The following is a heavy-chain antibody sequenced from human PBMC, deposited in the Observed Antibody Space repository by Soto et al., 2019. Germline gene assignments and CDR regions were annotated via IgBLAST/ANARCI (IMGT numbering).Heavy chain of an antibody. D-gene: IGHD3-3*02. J-gene: IGHJ4*02. CDR3: VKDAPQPFSD. Sequence: EVQLLESGGGLVQPGGSLRISCAASGFDFSNYAMSWVRQAPGKGLEWVSAISGTAHATYYAASVKGRFTISRDNSKNTLYLQMTSLRVEDTAVYFCVKDAPQPFSDWGQGTLVTVSS. V-gene: IGHV3-23*01. CDR2: ISGTAHAT. CDR1: GFDFSNYA.